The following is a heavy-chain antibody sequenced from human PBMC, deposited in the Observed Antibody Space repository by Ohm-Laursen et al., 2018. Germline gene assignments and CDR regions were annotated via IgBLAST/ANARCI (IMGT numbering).Heavy chain of an antibody. V-gene: IGHV4-39*01. Sequence: SDTLSLTCTVSGGSIFSGDYYWGWIRQPPGKGPEWIGSMLYSGSTYYNPSLKSRVTISVDTSKNQFSLKLNSVTAADTALYYCAADAYGLDVWGQGTTVTVSS. CDR3: AADAYGLDV. D-gene: IGHD5-24*01. J-gene: IGHJ6*02. CDR1: GGSIFSGDYY. CDR2: MLYSGST.